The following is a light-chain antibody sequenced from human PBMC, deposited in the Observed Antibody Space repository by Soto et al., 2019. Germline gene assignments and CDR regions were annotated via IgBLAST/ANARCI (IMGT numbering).Light chain of an antibody. Sequence: QSVLTQPASVSGSPGQSITISCTGTNSDVGGDNSVSWYQQHPGKAPKLIIYDVTNRPSGVSDRFSGSESGNTASLTISGLQAGGGADYNCTSYTTPSPLGFGGGPTLPVL. V-gene: IGLV2-14*01. J-gene: IGLJ3*02. CDR2: DVT. CDR3: TSYTTPSPLG. CDR1: NSDVGGDNS.